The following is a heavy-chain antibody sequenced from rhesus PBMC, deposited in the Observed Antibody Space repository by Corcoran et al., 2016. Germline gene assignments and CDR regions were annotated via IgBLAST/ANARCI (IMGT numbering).Heavy chain of an antibody. CDR1: GYSFTNYW. Sequence: EVQLVQSGAEVKRPGESLKISCKTSGYSFTNYWITWVRQMPGKGLEWMGAIDPGDSDTRYSPSVQGQVTLSADQSISTAYLQWTSLKASDSATYYCAKTSGNWNFDCWGQGVLVTVSS. CDR3: AKTSGNWNFDC. J-gene: IGHJ4*01. D-gene: IGHD6-25*01. V-gene: IGHV5-2*01. CDR2: IDPGDSDT.